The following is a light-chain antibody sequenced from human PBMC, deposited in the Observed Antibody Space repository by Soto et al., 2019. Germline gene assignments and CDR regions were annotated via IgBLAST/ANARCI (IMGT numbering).Light chain of an antibody. CDR3: QQYKSFSLT. CDR2: KTS. V-gene: IGKV1-5*03. J-gene: IGKJ4*01. Sequence: DIQMTQSPSTLSASVGDRVTITCRASQSISSWFAWYQQKPGKAPKLLIYKTSNLESGVPSRFSGSGSGTEFSLTISSLQPDDFATYYCQQYKSFSLTFGGGTRVEVK. CDR1: QSISSW.